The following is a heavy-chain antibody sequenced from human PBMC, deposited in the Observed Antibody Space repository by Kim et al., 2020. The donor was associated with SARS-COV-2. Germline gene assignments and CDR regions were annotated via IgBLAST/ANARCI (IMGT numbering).Heavy chain of an antibody. CDR3: ARVRDGYKYC. D-gene: IGHD5-12*01. CDR1: GFIFSNYL. J-gene: IGHJ4*02. V-gene: IGHV3-64*01. CDR2: ITSNGGST. Sequence: GGSLRLSYTASGFIFSNYLMHWVRQAPGKGLEYVSSITSNGGSTYYANSVKGRFTISRDNYKNTLYLQMGSLRAEDMAVYYCARVRDGYKYCWGQGTLV.